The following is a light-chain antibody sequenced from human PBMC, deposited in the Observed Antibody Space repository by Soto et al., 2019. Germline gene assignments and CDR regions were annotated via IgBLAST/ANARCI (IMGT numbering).Light chain of an antibody. J-gene: IGKJ1*01. CDR2: DAS. CDR1: QSLRSSL. Sequence: ETMMTQSPDTLSVSLGERATLSCRASQSLRSSLAWYQQKPGQAPRLLIYDASTRATGIPARFSGSGSGTDFALTISRVEPQDIAVYFCQQYGSSPGTFGQGTKVDIK. CDR3: QQYGSSPGT. V-gene: IGKV3-20*01.